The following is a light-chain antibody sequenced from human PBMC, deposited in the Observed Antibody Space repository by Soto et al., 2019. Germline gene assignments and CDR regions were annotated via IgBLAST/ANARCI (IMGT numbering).Light chain of an antibody. V-gene: IGLV2-14*01. CDR2: DVS. CDR3: SSYTTSSTHVV. CDR1: SSDVGSYNY. J-gene: IGLJ3*02. Sequence: QSALTQPASVSGSPGQSITISCTGTSSDVGSYNYVSWYQQYPGKAPILRIYDVSHRPSGGSYRFSGSTAGDTAALTISGHQAKDDADCYCSSYTTSSTHVVFCGGTKLTVL.